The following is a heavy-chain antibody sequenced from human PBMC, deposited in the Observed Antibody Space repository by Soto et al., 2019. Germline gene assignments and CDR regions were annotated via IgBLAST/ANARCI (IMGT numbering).Heavy chain of an antibody. J-gene: IGHJ4*02. CDR2: ISGSGGST. D-gene: IGHD1-26*01. CDR1: GFTFSSYA. CDR3: ARASLVGATALFASY. Sequence: PGGSLRLSCVASGFTFSSYAMSWVRQAPGKGLEWVSAISGSGGSTYYADSVKGRFTISRDNSKNTLYLQMNSLRSEDTAVYYCARASLVGATALFASYWGQGTLVTVSS. V-gene: IGHV3-23*01.